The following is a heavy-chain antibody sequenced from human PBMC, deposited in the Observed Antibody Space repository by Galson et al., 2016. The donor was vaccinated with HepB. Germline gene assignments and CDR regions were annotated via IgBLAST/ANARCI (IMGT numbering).Heavy chain of an antibody. CDR3: AREWRHTRFYGLDV. CDR2: INPSGGSA. V-gene: IGHV1-46*01. J-gene: IGHJ6*02. CDR1: GYTFGNYY. D-gene: IGHD3-3*01. Sequence: SVKVSCKATGYTFGNYYIYWVRQAPGQGLEWMGRINPSGGSADYSQRFQGRVTMTKDTSTSTVYMELNSLRSEDTAVYYCAREWRHTRFYGLDVWGQGTTVTVSS.